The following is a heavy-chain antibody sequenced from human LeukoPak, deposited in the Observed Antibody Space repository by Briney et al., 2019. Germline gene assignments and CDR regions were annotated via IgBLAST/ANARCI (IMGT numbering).Heavy chain of an antibody. CDR1: GGSISSSNW. J-gene: IGHJ4*02. CDR2: IYHSGST. Sequence: SETLSLTCAVSGGSISSSNWWSWVRQPPGKGLEWIGEIYHSGSTNYNPSLKSRVTISVDTSKNQFSLKLSSVTAADTAVYYCASRYTRYSSGIRDYWGQGTLVTVSS. D-gene: IGHD6-19*01. CDR3: ASRYTRYSSGIRDY. V-gene: IGHV4-4*02.